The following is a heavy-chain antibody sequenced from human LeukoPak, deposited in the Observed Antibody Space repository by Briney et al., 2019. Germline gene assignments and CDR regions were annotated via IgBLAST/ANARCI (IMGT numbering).Heavy chain of an antibody. CDR1: RGSISRYY. D-gene: IGHD3-22*01. Sequence: PSETLSLTCTVSRGSISRYYWSWIRQPPGKGLERIGYIYYSGSTNYNPSLKSRVTISVDTSKNQFSLKLSSVTAADTAVYYCVRSPDYYDSPSAFDIWGQGTMVTVSS. J-gene: IGHJ3*02. CDR3: VRSPDYYDSPSAFDI. CDR2: IYYSGST. V-gene: IGHV4-59*08.